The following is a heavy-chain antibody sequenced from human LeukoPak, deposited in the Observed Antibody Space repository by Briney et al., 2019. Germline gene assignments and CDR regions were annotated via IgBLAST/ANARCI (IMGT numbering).Heavy chain of an antibody. D-gene: IGHD3-10*01. V-gene: IGHV4-38-2*02. J-gene: IGHJ4*02. CDR2: INHSGST. CDR1: GYSITSGYY. Sequence: SETLSLTCIVSGYSITSGYYWGWIRQPPGKGLEWIGEINHSGSTNYNPSLKSRVTISVDTSKNQFSLKLSSVTAADTAVYYCARLVRARITMVRGVPYYFDYWGQGTLVTVSS. CDR3: ARLVRARITMVRGVPYYFDY.